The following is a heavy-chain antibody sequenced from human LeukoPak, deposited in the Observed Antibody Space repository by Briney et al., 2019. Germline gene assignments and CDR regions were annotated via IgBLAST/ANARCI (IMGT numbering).Heavy chain of an antibody. V-gene: IGHV3-74*01. CDR2: INRDGSST. CDR3: ARDRTYYFDY. Sequence: GGSLRLSCAASGIIFSNYWMHWVRQAPGKGLVWVSRINRDGSSTSYADSVKGRFTISRDNAKNSLYLQMNSLRAEDTAVYYCARDRTYYFDYWGQGTLVTVSS. CDR1: GIIFSNYW. J-gene: IGHJ4*02. D-gene: IGHD3-16*01.